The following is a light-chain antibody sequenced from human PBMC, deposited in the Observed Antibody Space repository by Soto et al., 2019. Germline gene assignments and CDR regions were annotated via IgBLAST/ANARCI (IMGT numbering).Light chain of an antibody. J-gene: IGKJ1*01. CDR2: DVS. CDR1: QNIGTS. CDR3: QQYSNFAT. Sequence: DIQMTQSPSALSASVGDRVTLTCRASQNIGTSLAWYQQKPGRAPKVLIYDVSTLERGVPSRFSGSQFGSEFTLTISGLQPDDFATYYWQQYSNFATFGQGTNV. V-gene: IGKV1-5*01.